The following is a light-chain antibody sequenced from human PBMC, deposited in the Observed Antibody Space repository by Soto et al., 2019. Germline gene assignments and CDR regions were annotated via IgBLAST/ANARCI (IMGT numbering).Light chain of an antibody. CDR3: MPARPTPWT. V-gene: IGKV2-28*01. J-gene: IGKJ1*01. CDR2: LGS. Sequence: DIVMTQSPLSLPVTPGEPASISCRSSQSLLHSNGYNYLDWYLQKPGQSPQLLIYLGSNRASGVADRFGGGESGTDFTLKISRVEGEDVGVYYSMPARPTPWTFGQ. CDR1: QSLLHSNGYNY.